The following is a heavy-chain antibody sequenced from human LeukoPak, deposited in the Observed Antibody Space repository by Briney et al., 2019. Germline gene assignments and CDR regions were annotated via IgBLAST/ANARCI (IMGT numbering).Heavy chain of an antibody. CDR1: GFTFSDYY. CDR3: ARASNYCGGDCYSVDY. Sequence: PGGSLRLSCAASGFTFSDYYMSWIRQAPGKGLEWVSYISSSGSTIYYADSMKGRFTISRDNAKNSLYLQMNSLGAEDTAMYYCARASNYCGGDCYSVDYWGQGTLVTVSS. J-gene: IGHJ4*02. D-gene: IGHD2-21*02. CDR2: ISSSGSTI. V-gene: IGHV3-11*01.